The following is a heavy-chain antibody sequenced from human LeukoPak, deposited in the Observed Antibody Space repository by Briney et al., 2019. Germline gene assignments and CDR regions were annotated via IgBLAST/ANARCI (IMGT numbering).Heavy chain of an antibody. CDR2: ISGYNGNT. V-gene: IGHV1-18*01. D-gene: IGHD1-14*01. CDR1: GYTFTTYG. CDR3: ARAAADPLKPTGLKV. Sequence: ASVKVSCKASGYTFTTYGVTWVRHVAGQGLEWMGWISGYNGNTHYAQKFQGRVTMTTDTSTNTAYMEVRTLRSDDSAVYYCARAAADPLKPTGLKVWGQGTTVTVSS. J-gene: IGHJ6*02.